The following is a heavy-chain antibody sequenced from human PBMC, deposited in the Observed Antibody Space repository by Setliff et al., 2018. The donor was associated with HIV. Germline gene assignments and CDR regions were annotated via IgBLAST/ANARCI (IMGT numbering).Heavy chain of an antibody. CDR2: INPNNGGT. V-gene: IGHV1-2*02. D-gene: IGHD4-4*01. Sequence: ASVKVSCKASGYTFTGYYVHWVRQAPGQGLEWMGWINPNNGGTNYAQKFQGRVTMTRDTSISTAYMELNRLRSDDTAVYYRARDDEMGTVTEHYYYGMGVWGQGTTVTVSS. J-gene: IGHJ6*02. CDR3: ARDDEMGTVTEHYYYGMGV. CDR1: GYTFTGYY.